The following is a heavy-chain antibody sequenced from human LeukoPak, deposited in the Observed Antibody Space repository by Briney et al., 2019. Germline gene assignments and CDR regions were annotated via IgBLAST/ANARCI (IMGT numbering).Heavy chain of an antibody. J-gene: IGHJ4*02. CDR3: ARQFAGYFDF. V-gene: IGHV5-51*01. Sequence: GESLKISCKGSGYSFTTNWIGWVRQMPGKGLEWMGNIYPGDSDTRYSPSFRGQVTISVDKSITTAYLQWSSLKASDTAIYYCARQFAGYFDFRGQGTLVTVSS. CDR2: IYPGDSDT. D-gene: IGHD3-10*01. CDR1: GYSFTTNW.